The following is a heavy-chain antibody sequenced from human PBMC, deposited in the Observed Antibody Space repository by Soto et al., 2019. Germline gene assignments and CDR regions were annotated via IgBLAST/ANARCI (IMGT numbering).Heavy chain of an antibody. D-gene: IGHD1-26*01. CDR1: GFTFSSYA. Sequence: EAQLLESGGGLVQPGGSLRLSCAASGFTFSSYAMTWVRQAPGKGLEWVSHIAATNGNTDYSDSVKGRFTIATDNSKNALCLQMNSLRSEATVGYYCAKRVKRYSLNLWCQGTLVTGSS. V-gene: IGHV3-23*01. CDR2: IAATNGNT. J-gene: IGHJ5*02. CDR3: AKRVKRYSLNL.